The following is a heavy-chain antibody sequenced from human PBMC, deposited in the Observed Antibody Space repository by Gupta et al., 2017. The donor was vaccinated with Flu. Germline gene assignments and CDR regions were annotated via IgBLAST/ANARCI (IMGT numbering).Heavy chain of an antibody. D-gene: IGHD3-10*01. CDR1: GGSIRSSNYY. J-gene: IGHJ3*02. CDR3: FRGLDAFDM. V-gene: IGHV4-39*01. Sequence: QLQLQESGPGLVKPSETLSLTCTVSGGSIRSSNYYWGWIRQPPGKGLEWFGSIFYNGNTYYNPSLKSRVTISVDTSKNLFSLKLNSVTAADTAIYYCFRGLDAFDMWGQGTIVTVSS. CDR2: IFYNGNT.